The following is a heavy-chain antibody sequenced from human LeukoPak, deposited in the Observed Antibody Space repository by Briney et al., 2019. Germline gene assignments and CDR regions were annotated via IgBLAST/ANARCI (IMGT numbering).Heavy chain of an antibody. V-gene: IGHV4-39*01. CDR1: GGSISSSSYY. Sequence: SETLSLTCTVSGGSISSSSYYWGWIRQPPGKGLEWIGSIYYSGSTYYNPSLKSRVTISVDTSKNQFSLKQSSVTAADTAVYYCARRYYDFWSGYRNFDAFDIWGQGTMVTVSS. CDR2: IYYSGST. D-gene: IGHD3-3*01. CDR3: ARRYYDFWSGYRNFDAFDI. J-gene: IGHJ3*02.